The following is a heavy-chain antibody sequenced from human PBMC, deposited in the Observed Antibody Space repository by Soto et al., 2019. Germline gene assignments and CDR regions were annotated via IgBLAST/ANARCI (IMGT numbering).Heavy chain of an antibody. CDR1: GFTFSSYA. Sequence: QVQLVESEGGVVQPGRSLRLSCAASGFTFSSYAMHWVRQAPGKGLEWVAVISYDGSNKYYADSVKGRFTISRDNSKNTLYLQMNSLRAEDTAVYYCARDTRNDGYWGQGTLVTVSS. D-gene: IGHD1-1*01. V-gene: IGHV3-30-3*01. J-gene: IGHJ4*02. CDR2: ISYDGSNK. CDR3: ARDTRNDGY.